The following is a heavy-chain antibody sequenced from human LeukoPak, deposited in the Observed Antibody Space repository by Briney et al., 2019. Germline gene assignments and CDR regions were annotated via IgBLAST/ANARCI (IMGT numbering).Heavy chain of an antibody. Sequence: GGSLRLSCAASGFTFSNYSMNWVRQAPGKGLEWVSFISSGSSDIYYADSVKGRFTISRDNAQNSLFLQMNSLRDEDTAVYSCARASCYLRNCYYYGMDVWGQGTTVTVSS. CDR1: GFTFSNYS. CDR2: ISSGSSDI. V-gene: IGHV3-48*02. D-gene: IGHD2-2*01. CDR3: ARASCYLRNCYYYGMDV. J-gene: IGHJ6*02.